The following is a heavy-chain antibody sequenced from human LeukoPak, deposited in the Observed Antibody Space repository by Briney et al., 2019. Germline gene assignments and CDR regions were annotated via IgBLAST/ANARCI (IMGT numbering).Heavy chain of an antibody. V-gene: IGHV1-18*01. CDR3: TREGAYSSSTSCHLQNWFDP. Sequence: GASVKVSCKASGYTFTSYAFRWVRQAPGQGLEWMGWISAYNGNTNYAQNLQGRVTMTTDTSTSTAYMELRSLRSDDTAVYYCTREGAYSSSTSCHLQNWFDPWGQGTLVTVSS. J-gene: IGHJ5*02. CDR2: ISAYNGNT. CDR1: GYTFTSYA. D-gene: IGHD2-2*01.